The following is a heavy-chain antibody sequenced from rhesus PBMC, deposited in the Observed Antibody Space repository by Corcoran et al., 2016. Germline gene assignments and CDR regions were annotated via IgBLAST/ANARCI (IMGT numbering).Heavy chain of an antibody. CDR2: INGNSGST. D-gene: IGHD4-29*01. V-gene: IGHV4-80*01. CDR3: ARVLPVTVAVDY. Sequence: QVQLQESGPGLVKPSETLSLTCAVSGASISSYWWSWIRQPPGKGREWIGEINGNSGSTYYNPSLKSRFTISKDASKNQFSLKLSSGTAADTAVYYCARVLPVTVAVDYWGQGVLVTVSS. CDR1: GASISSYW. J-gene: IGHJ4*01.